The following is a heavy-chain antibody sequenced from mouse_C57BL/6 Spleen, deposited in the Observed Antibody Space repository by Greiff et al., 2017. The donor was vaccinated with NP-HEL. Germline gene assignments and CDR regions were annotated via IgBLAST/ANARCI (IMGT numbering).Heavy chain of an antibody. CDR1: GYTFTSYW. CDR2: IDPSDSYT. Sequence: VKLQQPGAELVMPGASVKLSCKASGYTFTSYWMHWVKQRPGQGLEWIGEIDPSDSYTNYNQKFKGKSTLTVDKSSSTAYMQLSSLTSEDSAVYYFARDGRSYAMDYWGQGTSVTVSS. J-gene: IGHJ4*01. D-gene: IGHD1-2*01. CDR3: ARDGRSYAMDY. V-gene: IGHV1-69*01.